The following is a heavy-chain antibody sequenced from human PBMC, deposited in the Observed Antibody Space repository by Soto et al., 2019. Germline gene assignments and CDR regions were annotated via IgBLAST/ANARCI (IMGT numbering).Heavy chain of an antibody. Sequence: WGALRLSCEASGLTFSSYAMNWVRQAPGKGLEWVSGIGWSVSTYYADSVKGRFTTYRDNSKNTVYLQMNSLRVEDAAVYYCARDLVRDFWLGTYVGRGVWG. D-gene: IGHD3-3*01. CDR3: ARDLVRDFWLGTYVGRGV. CDR2: IGWSVST. V-gene: IGHV3-23*01. CDR1: GLTFSSYA. J-gene: IGHJ6*03.